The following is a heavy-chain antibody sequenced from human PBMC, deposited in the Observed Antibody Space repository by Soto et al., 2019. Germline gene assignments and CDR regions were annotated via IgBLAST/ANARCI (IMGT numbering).Heavy chain of an antibody. CDR2: ISSSSSTI. J-gene: IGHJ3*02. CDR3: ARGRQLWLLKVGDAFDN. CDR1: GFTFSSYS. Sequence: GGSLRLSCAASGFTFSSYSMNWVRQAPGKGLEWVSYISSSSSTIYYADSVKGRFTISRDNAKNSLYLQMNSLRDEDTGVYEWARGRQLWLLKVGDAFDNWGQGTMVTVSS. D-gene: IGHD5-18*01. V-gene: IGHV3-48*02.